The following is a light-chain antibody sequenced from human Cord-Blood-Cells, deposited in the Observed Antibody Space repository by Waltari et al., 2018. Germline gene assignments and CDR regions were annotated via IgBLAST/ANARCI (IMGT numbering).Light chain of an antibody. CDR3: QQRSNWPLT. CDR2: DAS. CDR1: QSVSSY. Sequence: EIVLTPSPATLSLSPGERVTLSCRASQSVSSYLAWYQQKPGQAPRLLIYDASNRATGIPARFSGSGSETDFTLTISSLEPEDFAVYYCQQRSNWPLTFGGGTKVEIK. V-gene: IGKV3-11*01. J-gene: IGKJ4*01.